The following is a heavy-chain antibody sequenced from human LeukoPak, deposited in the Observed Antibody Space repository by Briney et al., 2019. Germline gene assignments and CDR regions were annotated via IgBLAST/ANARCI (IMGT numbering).Heavy chain of an antibody. J-gene: IGHJ5*02. CDR1: GFTFSSYA. CDR2: ISGSGGST. V-gene: IGHV3-23*01. Sequence: PGGSLRLSCAASGFTFSSYAMSWVRQAPGKGLEWVPAISGSGGSTYYADSVKGRFTISRDNSKNTVDLQMTSLRAEDTATYYCVRAAFGSGIPNWFDPWGRGTLVTVSS. D-gene: IGHD3-10*01. CDR3: VRAAFGSGIPNWFDP.